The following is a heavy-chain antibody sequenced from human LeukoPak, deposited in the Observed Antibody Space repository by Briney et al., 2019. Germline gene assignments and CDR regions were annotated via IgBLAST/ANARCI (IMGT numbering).Heavy chain of an antibody. D-gene: IGHD7-27*01. CDR1: GFTFSSYA. CDR3: AKVLTGSQDY. CDR2: ITGGGENT. J-gene: IGHJ4*02. V-gene: IGHV3-23*01. Sequence: GGSLRLSCAASGFTFSSYAMSWVRQAPGKGLEWVSTITGGGENTYYADSVRGRFTISRDNSKTTLHLQMNGLRAEDTAVYYCAKVLTGSQDYLGQGTLVTVSS.